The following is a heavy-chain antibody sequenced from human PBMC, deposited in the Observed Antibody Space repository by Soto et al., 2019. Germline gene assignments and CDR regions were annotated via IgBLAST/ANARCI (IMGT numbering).Heavy chain of an antibody. J-gene: IGHJ4*02. D-gene: IGHD4-17*01. CDR3: ARLCYGDYTWDY. Sequence: SETLSLTCAVSGYPISSGYYWGWIRQPPGKGLEWIGSIYHSGSTYYNPSLKSRVTISVDTSKNQFSLKLSSVTAADTAVYYCARLCYGDYTWDYWGQGTLVTVSS. V-gene: IGHV4-38-2*01. CDR2: IYHSGST. CDR1: GYPISSGYY.